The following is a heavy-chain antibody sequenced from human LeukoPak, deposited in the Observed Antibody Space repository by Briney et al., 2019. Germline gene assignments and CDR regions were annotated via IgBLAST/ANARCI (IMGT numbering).Heavy chain of an antibody. CDR2: IWYDGSHK. J-gene: IGHJ4*02. D-gene: IGHD2-21*02. V-gene: IGHV3-33*08. Sequence: GGSLRLSCAASGFTFSSYSMNWVRQAPGKGLEWVAVIWYDGSHKYYADSAKGRFTISRDNSKNTVSLQMDSLRVEDTALYYCARDLGGCGDRFCSYYFDHWGQGIQVTVSS. CDR1: GFTFSSYS. CDR3: ARDLGGCGDRFCSYYFDH.